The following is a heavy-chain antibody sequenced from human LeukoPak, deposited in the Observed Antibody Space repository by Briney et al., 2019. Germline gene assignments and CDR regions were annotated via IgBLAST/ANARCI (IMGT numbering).Heavy chain of an antibody. V-gene: IGHV4-59*08. CDR3: ALAPNSNWFDF. Sequence: PSETLSLTCSVSGDSVSGFYWNWIRQPPGKKLEWIGNIHYSGGSNYNPSLKSRVTMSIDTSRNQFFLKLSSVTAADTAVYYCALAPNSNWFDFWGQGVLVTVSS. J-gene: IGHJ5*01. D-gene: IGHD2-8*01. CDR2: IHYSGGS. CDR1: GDSVSGFY.